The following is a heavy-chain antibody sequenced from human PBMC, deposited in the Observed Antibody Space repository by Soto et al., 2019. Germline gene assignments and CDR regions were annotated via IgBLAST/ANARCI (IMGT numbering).Heavy chain of an antibody. CDR3: VIGESSSWYSGIDY. CDR1: GGPISSGGYY. Sequence: SETLSLTCTVSGGPISSGGYYWSWIRQQPGKGMEWIGYIYYSGSTYYKPSLKSRVTISVDTSKNQFSLKLSSVTAAYTAVDYCVIGESSSWYSGIDYWGQGTLVTVSS. D-gene: IGHD6-13*01. V-gene: IGHV4-30-4*07. CDR2: IYYSGST. J-gene: IGHJ4*02.